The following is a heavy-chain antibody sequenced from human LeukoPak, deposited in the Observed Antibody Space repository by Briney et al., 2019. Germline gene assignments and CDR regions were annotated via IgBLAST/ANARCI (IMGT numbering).Heavy chain of an antibody. CDR3: ARAALDYDLWSGYDPQSYYGMDV. D-gene: IGHD3-3*01. V-gene: IGHV1-69*04. J-gene: IGHJ6*02. CDR1: GGTFSSYA. Sequence: GASVKVSCKASGGTFSSYAISWVRQAPGQGLEWMGRIIPILGIANYAQKFQGRVTITADKSTSTAYMELSSLRSEDTAVYYCARAALDYDLWSGYDPQSYYGMDVWGQGTTVTVSS. CDR2: IIPILGIA.